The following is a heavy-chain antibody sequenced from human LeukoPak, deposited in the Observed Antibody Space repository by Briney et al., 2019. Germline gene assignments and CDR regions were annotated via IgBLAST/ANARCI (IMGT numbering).Heavy chain of an antibody. CDR3: ARAVSGRFDY. V-gene: IGHV4-59*08. D-gene: IGHD6-19*01. Sequence: SETLSLTCTVSGGSMSPYHWGWIRQPPGKGLGWTGYIYYSGSTNYNPSLKSRVTISVDTSKNQLSLKLSSVTAADTAIYYCARAVSGRFDYWGQGTLVTVSS. CDR2: IYYSGST. CDR1: GGSMSPYH. J-gene: IGHJ4*02.